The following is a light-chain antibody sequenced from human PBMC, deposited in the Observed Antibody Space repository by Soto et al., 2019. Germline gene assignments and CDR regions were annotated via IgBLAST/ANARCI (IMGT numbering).Light chain of an antibody. V-gene: IGKV3-20*01. CDR1: QSVRSSY. Sequence: EIVLTQSPGTLSLSPGERATLSCRASQSVRSSYLAWYQQKLGQAPRLLIYGVSNMATGIPDRFSGSGSGTDFTRTIRRLEPEDFTVYYWQQYGTSPRTFGQGTKVELK. CDR3: QQYGTSPRT. J-gene: IGKJ1*01. CDR2: GVS.